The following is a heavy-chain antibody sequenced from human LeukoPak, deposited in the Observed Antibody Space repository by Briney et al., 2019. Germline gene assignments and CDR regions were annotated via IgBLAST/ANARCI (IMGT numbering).Heavy chain of an antibody. J-gene: IGHJ3*02. D-gene: IGHD2-15*01. CDR2: IRSIAYGGST. CDR3: ASPTKYIVVVPI. CDR1: RFTFGDYA. V-gene: IGHV3-49*04. Sequence: SLRLSCTSSRFTFGDYALSWVRQAPGKGLVWVGFIRSIAYGGSTEYAASVRGRFTISRDDSKSIAYLHMNYLKTEDTAVYYCASPTKYIVVVPIWGQGTMVTVSS.